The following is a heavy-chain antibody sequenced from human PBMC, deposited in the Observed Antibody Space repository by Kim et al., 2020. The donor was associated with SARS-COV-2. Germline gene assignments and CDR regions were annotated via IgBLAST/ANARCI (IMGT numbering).Heavy chain of an antibody. J-gene: IGHJ4*02. V-gene: IGHV4-34*01. Sequence: LKSRVTISVDTSKNQFSLKLGSVTAADTAVYYCARGLGITMIVVVNGPFDYWGQGTLVTVSS. D-gene: IGHD3-22*01. CDR3: ARGLGITMIVVVNGPFDY.